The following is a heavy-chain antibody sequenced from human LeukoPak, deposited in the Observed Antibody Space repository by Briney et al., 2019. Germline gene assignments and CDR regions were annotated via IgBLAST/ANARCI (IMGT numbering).Heavy chain of an antibody. CDR2: IYPGDSDT. D-gene: IGHD6-19*01. J-gene: IGHJ6*02. Sequence: GESLKISCKGSGYSFTSYWIGWVRQMPGKGLEWMGIIYPGDSDTRYSPSFQGQVTISADKSISTAYLQWSNLKASDTAMYYCARLATQKPQWLPTPYYGMDVWGQGTTVTVSS. V-gene: IGHV5-51*01. CDR3: ARLATQKPQWLPTPYYGMDV. CDR1: GYSFTSYW.